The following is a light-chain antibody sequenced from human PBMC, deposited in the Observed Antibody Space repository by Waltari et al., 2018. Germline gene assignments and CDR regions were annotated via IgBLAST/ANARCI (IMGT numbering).Light chain of an antibody. J-gene: IGKJ1*01. CDR3: QQYNSYPWT. V-gene: IGKV1-5*03. CDR1: QGIATW. CDR2: EAS. Sequence: DIQMTQAPSTLSPSVGDRVTITWRASQGIATWLAWDQQKPGKAPNLLIYEASSLGSGVPSSFSGSGTGTEFTLTISSLQPDDFATDYCQQYNSYPWTFGQGTKVEIK.